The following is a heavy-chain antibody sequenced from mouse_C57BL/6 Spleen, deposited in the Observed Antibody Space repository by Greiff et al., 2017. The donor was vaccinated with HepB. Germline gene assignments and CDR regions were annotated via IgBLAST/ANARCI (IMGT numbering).Heavy chain of an antibody. D-gene: IGHD2-5*01. Sequence: QVQLQQPGAELVRPGSSVKLSCKASGYTFTSYWMHWVKQRPIQGLEWIGNIDPSDSETHYNQKFKDKATLTVDKSSSTAYMQLSSLTSEDSAVYYCARWGYYSNYRYFDVWGTGTTVTVSS. CDR3: ARWGYYSNYRYFDV. CDR1: GYTFTSYW. CDR2: IDPSDSET. V-gene: IGHV1-52*01. J-gene: IGHJ1*03.